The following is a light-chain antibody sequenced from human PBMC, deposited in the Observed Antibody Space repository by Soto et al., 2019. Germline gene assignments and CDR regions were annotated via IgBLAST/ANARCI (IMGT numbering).Light chain of an antibody. V-gene: IGLV2-14*01. CDR1: SSDVGGYNY. CDR2: EVS. Sequence: QSVLSQPASVSWSPGHSITISCTGTSSDVGGYNYVSWYQQHPGKAPKLMIYEVSNRPSGVSNRFSGSKSGNTASLTISGLQAEDEADYYRSSYTSSSTLLYVFGTGTKVTVL. J-gene: IGLJ1*01. CDR3: SSYTSSSTLLYV.